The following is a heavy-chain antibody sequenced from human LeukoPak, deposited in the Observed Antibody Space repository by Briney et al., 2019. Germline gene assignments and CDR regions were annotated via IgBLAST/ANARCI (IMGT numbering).Heavy chain of an antibody. D-gene: IGHD5-24*01. Sequence: ASVKVSCKASGYTFSGYYMHWIRQAPGQGLEWMGIINPSGGSTSYAQKFQGRVTMTRDTSTSTVCMELSSLRSEDTAVYYCAREFVEMATNLYYMDVWGKGTTVTVSS. CDR3: AREFVEMATNLYYMDV. V-gene: IGHV1-46*01. CDR1: GYTFSGYY. J-gene: IGHJ6*03. CDR2: INPSGGST.